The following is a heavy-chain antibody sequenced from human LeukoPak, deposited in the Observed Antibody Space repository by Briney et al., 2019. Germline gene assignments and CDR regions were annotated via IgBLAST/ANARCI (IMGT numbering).Heavy chain of an antibody. Sequence: PGGSLRLSCAASGFTFSSYGMHWVRQAPGKGREWVAFIRYDGSNKYYADSVKGRCTISRDNSKNTLYLQMNSLRAEDTVVYYCARERSTMVRGVIIPYFDFWDPGTLVTVSS. CDR3: ARERSTMVRGVIIPYFDF. V-gene: IGHV3-30*02. CDR2: IRYDGSNK. J-gene: IGHJ4*02. CDR1: GFTFSSYG. D-gene: IGHD3-10*01.